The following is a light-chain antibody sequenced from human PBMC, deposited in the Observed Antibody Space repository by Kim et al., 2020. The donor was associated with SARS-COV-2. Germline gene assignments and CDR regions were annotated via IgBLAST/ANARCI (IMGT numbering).Light chain of an antibody. CDR2: DAS. Sequence: ETVMTQSPGTLSVSPGERATLSCRASQSVSSDLAWYQQKPGQAPRLLIYDASTRATGIPARFSGSGSGTEFTLTISSLQSEDFAIYYCQQYNNWWTFGQGTKVEIK. CDR3: QQYNNWWT. J-gene: IGKJ1*01. CDR1: QSVSSD. V-gene: IGKV3-15*01.